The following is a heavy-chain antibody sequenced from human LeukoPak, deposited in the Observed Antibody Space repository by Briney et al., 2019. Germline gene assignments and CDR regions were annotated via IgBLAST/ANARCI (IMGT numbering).Heavy chain of an antibody. CDR2: INHSGST. V-gene: IGHV4-34*01. D-gene: IGHD3-10*01. Sequence: SETLSLTCTVSGGSISSYYWSWIRQPPGKGLEWIGEINHSGSTNYNPSLKSRVTISVDTSKNQFSLKLSSVTAADTAVYYCARSTRLLWFGESLRYYYYGMDVWGQGTTVTVSS. J-gene: IGHJ6*02. CDR1: GGSISSYY. CDR3: ARSTRLLWFGESLRYYYYGMDV.